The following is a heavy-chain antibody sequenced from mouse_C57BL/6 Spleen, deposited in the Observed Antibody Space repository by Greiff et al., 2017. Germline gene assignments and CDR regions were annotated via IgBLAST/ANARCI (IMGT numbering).Heavy chain of an antibody. Sequence: EVQLQQSGPELVKPGASVKISCKASGYTFTDYNMDWVKQSHGKSLEWIGDINPNNGGTIYNQKFKGKATLTVDKSSSTAYMELRSLTSEDTAVYYCARRFYDDDQYFDVWGTGTTVTVSS. J-gene: IGHJ1*03. CDR2: INPNNGGT. D-gene: IGHD2-4*01. V-gene: IGHV1-18*01. CDR3: ARRFYDDDQYFDV. CDR1: GYTFTDYN.